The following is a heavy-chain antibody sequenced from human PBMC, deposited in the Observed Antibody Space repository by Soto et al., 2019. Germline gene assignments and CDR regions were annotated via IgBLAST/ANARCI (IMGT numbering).Heavy chain of an antibody. CDR3: ARRPLLESHFDY. CDR1: GFSLNTYV. CDR2: VHAASGNT. J-gene: IGHJ4*02. Sequence: QVHLVQSGAEARKPGASVNVSCMASGFSLNTYVVHWVRQAPGQGLEWMGWVHAASGNTQTSQKFQGRLTLTRDTSANTAYMELSSLRTEDTAVYFCARRPLLESHFDYWGQGTLVAVSS. V-gene: IGHV1-3*01.